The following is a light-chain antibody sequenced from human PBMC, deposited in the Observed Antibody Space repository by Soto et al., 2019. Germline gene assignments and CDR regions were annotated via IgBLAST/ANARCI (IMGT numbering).Light chain of an antibody. CDR2: DDN. Sequence: QSVLGTPPSVSAAPGPKVTISCSGSSSNIGGNSVSWYQQLPGTAPKLLIYDDNKRPSGIPDRFSGSKSGTSATLGITRFQTGDEADYYCGSWDSSLSAYVFGTGTKVTVL. CDR3: GSWDSSLSAYV. CDR1: SSNIGGNS. V-gene: IGLV1-51*01. J-gene: IGLJ1*01.